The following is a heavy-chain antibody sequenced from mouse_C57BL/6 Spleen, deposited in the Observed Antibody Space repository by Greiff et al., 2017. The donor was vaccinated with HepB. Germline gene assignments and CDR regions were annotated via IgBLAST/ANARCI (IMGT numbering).Heavy chain of an antibody. CDR2: IYPGSGNT. J-gene: IGHJ1*03. CDR3: ARGDIYYYGSSSFDV. V-gene: IGHV1-66*01. Sequence: VQLQESGPELVKPGASVKISCKASGYSFTSYYIHWVKQRPGQGLEWIGWIYPGSGNTKYNEKFKGKATLTADTSSSTAYMQLSSLTSEDSAVYYCARGDIYYYGSSSFDVWGTGTTVTVSS. D-gene: IGHD1-1*01. CDR1: GYSFTSYY.